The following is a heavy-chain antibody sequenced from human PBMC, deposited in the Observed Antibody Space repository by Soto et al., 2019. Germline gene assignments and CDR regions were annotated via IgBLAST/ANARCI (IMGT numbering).Heavy chain of an antibody. CDR1: VGSLSCYY. V-gene: IGHV4-34*01. D-gene: IGHD1-7*01. CDR2: INHRGSS. CDR3: ARSDNRNSLYGVDV. J-gene: IGHJ6*02. Sequence: SVTLSLICSVNVGSLSCYYWSGIRQSPGKGLEWIGEINHRGSSDYNPSLKSRVTISIDASKNHVTLELTSVTAADTAVYYCARSDNRNSLYGVDVWCQGTAVTVSS.